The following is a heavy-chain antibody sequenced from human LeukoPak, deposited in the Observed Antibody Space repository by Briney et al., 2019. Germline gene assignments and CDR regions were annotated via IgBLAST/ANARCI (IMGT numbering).Heavy chain of an antibody. V-gene: IGHV3-30*18. D-gene: IGHD5-24*01. Sequence: GGSLRLSCAASGFTFSSYGMHWVRQAPGKGLEWVAVISYDGSNKYYADSVKGRFTISRDNSKNTLYLQMNSLRAEDKAVYYCAKGRDCSDWGQGTLVTVSS. CDR3: AKGRDCSD. CDR1: GFTFSSYG. J-gene: IGHJ4*02. CDR2: ISYDGSNK.